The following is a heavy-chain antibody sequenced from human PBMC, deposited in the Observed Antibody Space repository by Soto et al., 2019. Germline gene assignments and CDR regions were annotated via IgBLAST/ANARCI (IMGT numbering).Heavy chain of an antibody. CDR2: INPSGGST. D-gene: IGHD3-10*01. V-gene: IGHV1-46*01. J-gene: IGHJ5*02. CDR1: GYTFTSYY. CDR3: ARDTTMVQKRKDWFAP. Sequence: GASVKVSCKASGYTFTSYYMHWVRQAPGQGLEWMGIINPSGGSTSYAQKLQGRVTMTTDTSTSTAYMELRSLRSDDTAVYYCARDTTMVQKRKDWFAPWGQGTLVTVSS.